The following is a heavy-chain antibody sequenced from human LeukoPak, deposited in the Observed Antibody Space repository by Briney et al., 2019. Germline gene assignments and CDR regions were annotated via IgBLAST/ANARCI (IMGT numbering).Heavy chain of an antibody. Sequence: TGGSLRLSCAASGFTFSSYAMSWVRQAPGKGLEWVSAISGSGGSTYYADSVKGRFTISRDNSKNTLYLQVNSLRAEDTAVYYCAKDSQWLVLGTSYYFDYWGQGTLVTVSS. D-gene: IGHD6-19*01. CDR1: GFTFSSYA. CDR3: AKDSQWLVLGTSYYFDY. CDR2: ISGSGGST. J-gene: IGHJ4*02. V-gene: IGHV3-23*01.